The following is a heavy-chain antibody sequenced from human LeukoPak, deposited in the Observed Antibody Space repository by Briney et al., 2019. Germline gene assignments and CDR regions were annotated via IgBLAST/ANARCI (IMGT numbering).Heavy chain of an antibody. D-gene: IGHD1-1*01. J-gene: IGHJ4*02. CDR3: ARDWNGSGTAFDH. Sequence: PGGSLRLSCAASGFTFSSYSMNWVRQAPGKGLEWVANIKVDGTEKYYVDSVKGRFTISRDNAKNSLSLQMSGLRAEDTAVYYCARDWNGSGTAFDHWGQGTLVTVSS. CDR2: IKVDGTEK. V-gene: IGHV3-7*05. CDR1: GFTFSSYS.